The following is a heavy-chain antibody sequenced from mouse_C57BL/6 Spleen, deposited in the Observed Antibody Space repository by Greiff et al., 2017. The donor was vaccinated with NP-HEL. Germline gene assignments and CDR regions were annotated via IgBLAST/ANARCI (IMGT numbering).Heavy chain of an antibody. J-gene: IGHJ4*01. Sequence: QVQLQQSGAELVKPGASVKLSCKASGYTFTEYTIHWVKQRSGQGLEWIGWFYPGSGSIKYNEKFKDKATLTADKSSSTVYMELSRLTSEDSAVYVCARHEAGYGSSYESAMDYWGQGTSVTVSS. V-gene: IGHV1-62-2*01. D-gene: IGHD1-1*01. CDR2: FYPGSGSI. CDR1: GYTFTEYT. CDR3: ARHEAGYGSSYESAMDY.